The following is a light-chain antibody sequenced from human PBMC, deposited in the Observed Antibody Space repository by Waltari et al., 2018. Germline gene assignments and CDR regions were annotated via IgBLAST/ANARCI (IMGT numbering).Light chain of an antibody. CDR3: QHRSNWPLT. CDR2: DAS. V-gene: IGKV3-11*01. Sequence: EIVLTQSPATLSLSPGERDTLSCRASHSVSNYLAWYQQKPGQAPRLLIYDASNRATGIPARFTGSGSGTDFTLTISSLEPEDFAIYYCQHRSNWPLTFGGGTKVEVK. CDR1: HSVSNY. J-gene: IGKJ4*01.